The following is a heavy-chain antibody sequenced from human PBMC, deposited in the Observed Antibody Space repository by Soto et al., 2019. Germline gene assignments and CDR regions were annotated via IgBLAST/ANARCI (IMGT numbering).Heavy chain of an antibody. J-gene: IGHJ6*02. Sequence: ASVEVSCKESGGTFGSYASSWVRQATGQGLEWMGGIIPIFGTANYAQKFQGRVTITADESTSTAYMELSSLRSEDTAVYYCARDGYSYGYTAYYYYGMDVWGQGTTVTVSS. V-gene: IGHV1-69*13. D-gene: IGHD5-18*01. CDR2: IIPIFGTA. CDR3: ARDGYSYGYTAYYYYGMDV. CDR1: GGTFGSYA.